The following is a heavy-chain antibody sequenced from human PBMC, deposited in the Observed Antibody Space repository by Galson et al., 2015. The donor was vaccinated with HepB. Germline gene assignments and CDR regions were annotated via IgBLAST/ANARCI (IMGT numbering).Heavy chain of an antibody. Sequence: SLRLSCAVSGFTFRSFPMNWVRQAPGKGLEWLAYISTSGSTNYEDSVRGRFTISRDNANNSLFLQMDNLRAEDTAMYYCARQYSSAWYGYYLDYWGQGTLVTVSS. V-gene: IGHV3-69-1*01. D-gene: IGHD6-19*01. J-gene: IGHJ4*02. CDR3: ARQYSSAWYGYYLDY. CDR1: GFTFRSFP. CDR2: ISTSGST.